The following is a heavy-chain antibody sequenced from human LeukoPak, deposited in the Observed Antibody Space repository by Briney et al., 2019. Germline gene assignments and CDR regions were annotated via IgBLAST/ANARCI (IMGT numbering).Heavy chain of an antibody. D-gene: IGHD1-1*01. CDR2: IYHSGGS. CDR3: AKAGTTGIHHWFDP. V-gene: IGHV4-38-2*01. CDR1: GYSISNDYY. Sequence: SETLSLTCVVSGYSISNDYYWGWIRQPPGKGLEWIGNIYHSGGSYYNPSLKSRVTILVDTSKNQFSLKLSSVTAADMAVYYCAKAGTTGIHHWFDPWGQGNLVTVSS. J-gene: IGHJ5*02.